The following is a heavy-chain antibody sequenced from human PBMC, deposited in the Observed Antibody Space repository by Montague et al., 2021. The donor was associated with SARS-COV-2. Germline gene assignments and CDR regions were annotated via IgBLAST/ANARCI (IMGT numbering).Heavy chain of an antibody. CDR3: ARVASEHTAMAPDY. D-gene: IGHD5-18*01. Sequence: SLRLSCAAAGLTFSRYSMNWVRQAPGKGLEWISYISMSETRTQYADSVKGRFTISRDNARNPLYLQMRSLTGGDTAVYYCARVASEHTAMAPDYWGRGTLVTVSS. J-gene: IGHJ4*02. CDR1: GLTFSRYS. V-gene: IGHV3-48*04. CDR2: ISMSETRT.